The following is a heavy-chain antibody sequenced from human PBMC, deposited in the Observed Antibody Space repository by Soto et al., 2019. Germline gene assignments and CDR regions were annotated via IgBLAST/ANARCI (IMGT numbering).Heavy chain of an antibody. CDR2: FDPEDGET. V-gene: IGHV1-24*01. Sequence: EASVKVSCKVSGYTLTELSMHWVRQAPGKGLEWMGGFDPEDGETIYAQKFQGRVTMTEDTSTDTAYMELSSLRSEDTAVYYCATFINLWFGGNGMDVWGQGTTVTVSS. CDR3: ATFINLWFGGNGMDV. CDR1: GYTLTELS. D-gene: IGHD3-10*01. J-gene: IGHJ6*02.